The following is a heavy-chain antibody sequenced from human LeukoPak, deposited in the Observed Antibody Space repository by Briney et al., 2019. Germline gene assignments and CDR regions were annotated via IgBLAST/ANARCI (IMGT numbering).Heavy chain of an antibody. CDR3: ARQGYSYGYSGAFGI. V-gene: IGHV5-51*01. Sequence: GESLKISCKGSGYSFTSYWIGWVRQMPGKGLEWMGIIYPGDSDTRYSPSFQGQVTISADKSISTAYLQWSSLKASDTAMYYCARQGYSYGYSGAFGIWGQGTMVTVSS. CDR2: IYPGDSDT. J-gene: IGHJ3*02. CDR1: GYSFTSYW. D-gene: IGHD5-18*01.